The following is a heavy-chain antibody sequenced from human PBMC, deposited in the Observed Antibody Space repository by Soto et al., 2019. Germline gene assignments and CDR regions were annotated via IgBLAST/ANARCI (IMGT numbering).Heavy chain of an antibody. Sequence: EVQLVESGGGLVQPGGSLRLSCAASGFTFSSYWMHWVRQAPGKGLVWVSRVNSDGSSTSYADSVKGRFTISRDNTKNTLYLQMKSLRAEDTAVYYCARGGKTYYYYYMDVWGKGTTVTVSS. V-gene: IGHV3-74*01. CDR2: VNSDGSST. CDR3: ARGGKTYYYYYMDV. J-gene: IGHJ6*03. CDR1: GFTFSSYW.